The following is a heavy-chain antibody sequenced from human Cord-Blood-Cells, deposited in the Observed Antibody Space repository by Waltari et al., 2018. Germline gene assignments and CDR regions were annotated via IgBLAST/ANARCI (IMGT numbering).Heavy chain of an antibody. CDR1: GGTFSSYA. CDR3: ARDRNDSSGYYYDAFDI. CDR2: IIPIFGTA. Sequence: QVQLVQSGAEVKKPGSSVKVSCKASGGTFSSYALSWVRQAPGQGLEWMGGIIPIFGTANYAQKFQGRVTITADESTSTAYMELSSLRSEDTAVYYCARDRNDSSGYYYDAFDIWGQGTMVTVSS. D-gene: IGHD3-22*01. V-gene: IGHV1-69*01. J-gene: IGHJ3*02.